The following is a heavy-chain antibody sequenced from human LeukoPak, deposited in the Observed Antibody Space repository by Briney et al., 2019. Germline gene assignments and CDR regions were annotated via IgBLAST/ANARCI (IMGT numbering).Heavy chain of an antibody. V-gene: IGHV3-74*01. J-gene: IGHJ4*02. CDR2: INSDGSST. CDR3: ARVPAAAGYSYGYEYFDY. D-gene: IGHD5-18*01. CDR1: GFTFSSYW. Sequence: GGSLRLSCAASGFTFSSYWMHWVRQAPGKGLVWVSRINSDGSSTSYADSVKGRFTISRDNAKNTLYLQMSSLRAEDTAVYYCARVPAAAGYSYGYEYFDYWGQGTLVTVSS.